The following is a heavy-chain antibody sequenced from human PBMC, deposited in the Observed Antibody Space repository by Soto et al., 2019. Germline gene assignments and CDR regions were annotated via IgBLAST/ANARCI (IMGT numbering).Heavy chain of an antibody. D-gene: IGHD6-19*01. J-gene: IGHJ4*02. CDR2: IVGDGTTT. Sequence: GGSLRLSCAASGFTFNDYWMHWVRRVPGKGLECVSRIVGDGTTTHYADSVKGRFTISRDNAKNTLYLQMNSLRAEDSAVYLCARRIAVAGTYDHWGQGTLVTVSS. V-gene: IGHV3-74*01. CDR3: ARRIAVAGTYDH. CDR1: GFTFNDYW.